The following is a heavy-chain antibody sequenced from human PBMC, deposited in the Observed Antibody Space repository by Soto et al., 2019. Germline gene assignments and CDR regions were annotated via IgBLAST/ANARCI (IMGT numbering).Heavy chain of an antibody. CDR2: INHSGST. V-gene: IGHV4-34*01. CDR1: GGSFSGYY. CDR3: ARGPMDTFGGLQRPHLHY. Sequence: SETLSLTCAVYGGSFSGYYWSWIRQPPGKGLEWSGEINHSGSTNYNPSLKSRVTISVDTSKNQFSLKLSSVTAADTAVYYCARGPMDTFGGLQRPHLHYWGQGTLVTVSS. J-gene: IGHJ4*02. D-gene: IGHD3-16*01.